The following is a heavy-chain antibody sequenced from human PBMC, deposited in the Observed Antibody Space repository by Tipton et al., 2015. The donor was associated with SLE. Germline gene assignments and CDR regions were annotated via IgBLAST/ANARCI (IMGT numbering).Heavy chain of an antibody. V-gene: IGHV6-1*01. CDR2: TYYRSKWYN. CDR3: SRGRNSGFDL. J-gene: IGHJ4*02. D-gene: IGHD1-26*01. CDR1: GDSVSSNTVA. Sequence: LVKPSQTLSLTCAISGDSVSSNTVAWNWIRQSPSRGLEWLGRTYYRSKWYNDYAASVRSRITVNPDTSKNQFSLQLSSVTPEDTAVYFCSRGRNSGFDLWGQGTLVTVSS.